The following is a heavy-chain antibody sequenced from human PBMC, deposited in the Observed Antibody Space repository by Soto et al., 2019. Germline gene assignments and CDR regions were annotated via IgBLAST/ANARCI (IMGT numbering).Heavy chain of an antibody. CDR1: GGSISSYY. Sequence: QVQLQESGPGLVKPSETLSLTCTVSGGSISSYYWSWIRQPPGKGLEWSGYIYYSGSTNYNPSFQSRVTISVDTSKNQFSLKLSSVTAADTAVYYCARDRGYSSSSATLLNGFDYWCHGTLVTVSS. V-gene: IGHV4-59*01. CDR2: IYYSGST. D-gene: IGHD6-6*01. J-gene: IGHJ4*01. CDR3: ARDRGYSSSSATLLNGFDY.